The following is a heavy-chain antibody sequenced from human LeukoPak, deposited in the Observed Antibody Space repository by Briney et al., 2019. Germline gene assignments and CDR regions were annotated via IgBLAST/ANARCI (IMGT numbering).Heavy chain of an antibody. CDR3: ARDLRVVITGSFDS. J-gene: IGHJ4*02. CDR1: GFSFDDYG. D-gene: IGHD3-22*01. Sequence: GGSLRLSCAASGFSFDDYGLTCVRQAPGKGLEWVSGINWNGDSTDYADSVKGRFTISRDNAKSSLYLQMNSLRAEDTALYYCARDLRVVITGSFDSWGQGTLVTVSS. V-gene: IGHV3-20*04. CDR2: INWNGDST.